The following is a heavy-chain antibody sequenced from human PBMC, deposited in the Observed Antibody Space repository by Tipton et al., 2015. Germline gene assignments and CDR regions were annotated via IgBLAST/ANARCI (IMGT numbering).Heavy chain of an antibody. CDR3: AASLDDSSGYYLGSYYYGMGV. Sequence: GSLRLSCAASGFTFSDYYMSWIRQAPGKGLEWVSYISSSGSTIYYADSVKGRFTISRDNAKNSLYLQMNSLRAEDTAVYYCAASLDDSSGYYLGSYYYGMGVWGQGTTVTVSS. J-gene: IGHJ6*02. CDR2: ISSSGSTI. CDR1: GFTFSDYY. D-gene: IGHD3-22*01. V-gene: IGHV3-11*01.